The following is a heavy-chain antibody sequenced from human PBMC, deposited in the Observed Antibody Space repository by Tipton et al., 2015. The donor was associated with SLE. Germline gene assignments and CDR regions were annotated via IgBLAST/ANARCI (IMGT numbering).Heavy chain of an antibody. CDR2: VIPIFDTS. CDR1: GGPFNSFA. V-gene: IGHV1-69*01. D-gene: IGHD2-15*01. CDR3: ARALHLMKWSSGYFGMGV. Sequence: QVQLVQSGDEVKKAGSSVKVSCQTSGGPFNSFAISWVRLAPGQGLEWMVGVIPIFDTSSYAQKFQGGVTIIADESTTTAYMELSGLRSEDTAVYCCARALHLMKWSSGYFGMGVWGQGTTVTVSS. J-gene: IGHJ6*02.